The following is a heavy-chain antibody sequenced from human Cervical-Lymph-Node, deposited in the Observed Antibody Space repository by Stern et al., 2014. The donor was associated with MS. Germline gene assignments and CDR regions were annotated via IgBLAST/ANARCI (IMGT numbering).Heavy chain of an antibody. Sequence: VQLEESGGGVVQPGRSLRLSCAASGFTFSSYAMHWVRQAPGKGLEWMAVISYDGSNKYYADSVKGRFTISRDNSKNTLYLQMNSLRAEDTAVYYCARREAGWFGELPLDYWGQGTLVTVSS. CDR1: GFTFSSYA. D-gene: IGHD3-10*01. CDR3: ARREAGWFGELPLDY. J-gene: IGHJ4*02. CDR2: ISYDGSNK. V-gene: IGHV3-30*01.